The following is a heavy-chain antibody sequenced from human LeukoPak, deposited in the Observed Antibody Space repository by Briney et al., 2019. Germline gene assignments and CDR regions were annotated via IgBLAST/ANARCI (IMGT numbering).Heavy chain of an antibody. CDR2: MNPNSGNT. D-gene: IGHD3-16*02. CDR1: GYTFTSYD. CDR3: ARGSFMITFGGVIDSIDAFDI. J-gene: IGHJ3*02. Sequence: GASVTVSCKASGYTFTSYDIHWVRQATGQGLAWVGWMNPNSGNTGYAQKFQGRVTMTRNTSISTAYMELSSLRSEDTAVYYCARGSFMITFGGVIDSIDAFDIWGQGTMVTVSS. V-gene: IGHV1-8*01.